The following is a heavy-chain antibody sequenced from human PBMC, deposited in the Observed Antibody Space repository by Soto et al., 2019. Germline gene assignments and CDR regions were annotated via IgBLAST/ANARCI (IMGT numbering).Heavy chain of an antibody. D-gene: IGHD6-13*01. V-gene: IGHV4-34*01. J-gene: IGHJ4*02. CDR2: INHSGST. Sequence: SETLSLTCAVYGGSFSGYYWSWIRQPPGKGLEWIGEINHSGSTNYNPSLKSRVTISVDTSKNQFSLKLSSVTAADTAVYYCARGLSVNSSSWEAGRGYFDYWGQGTLVTVSS. CDR3: ARGLSVNSSSWEAGRGYFDY. CDR1: GGSFSGYY.